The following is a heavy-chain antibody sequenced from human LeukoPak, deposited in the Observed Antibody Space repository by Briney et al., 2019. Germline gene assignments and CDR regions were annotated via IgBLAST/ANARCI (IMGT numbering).Heavy chain of an antibody. CDR2: IYYRGRT. V-gene: IGHV4-59*01. J-gene: IGHJ4*02. CDR3: AISAVEMATIYFDY. CDR1: GGSISSYY. Sequence: PSETQSLTCTVSGGSISSYYWSWIRQPPGKGLEWFGYIYYRGRTNYHPSLKSRVTISVDTSKNQFSQKLSSVTAADTAVYYCAISAVEMATIYFDYWGQGTLVTVSS. D-gene: IGHD5-24*01.